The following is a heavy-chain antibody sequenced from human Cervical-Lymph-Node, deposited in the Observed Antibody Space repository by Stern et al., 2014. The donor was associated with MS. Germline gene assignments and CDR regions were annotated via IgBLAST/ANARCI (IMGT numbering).Heavy chain of an antibody. CDR3: ARAIQYYYGMDV. CDR2: INPTSGGT. V-gene: IGHV1-2*02. Sequence: VQLLESGAEVKKPGTSVKVSCKASGYRFTDHYMHWVRQTPGQGLEWMGWINPTSGGTDYAQNLLGRITVTRDTSITTIYMELSGLRSDDTAVYYCARAIQYYYGMDVWGQGTTVTVSS. D-gene: IGHD5-18*01. CDR1: GYRFTDHY. J-gene: IGHJ6*02.